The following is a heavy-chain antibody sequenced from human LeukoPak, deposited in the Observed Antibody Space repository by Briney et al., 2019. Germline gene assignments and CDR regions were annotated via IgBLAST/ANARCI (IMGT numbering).Heavy chain of an antibody. CDR3: AKDIHYYDSSGQFDY. D-gene: IGHD3-22*01. CDR1: GHYS. J-gene: IGHJ4*02. CDR2: INSDGSWT. Sequence: GGSLRLSCAASGHYSMHWVRQVPGQGLGWVSHINSDGSWTSYADSVKGRFTISKDNAKNTVYLQMNSLRAEDTAVYYCAKDIHYYDSSGQFDYWGQGTLVTVSS. V-gene: IGHV3-74*01.